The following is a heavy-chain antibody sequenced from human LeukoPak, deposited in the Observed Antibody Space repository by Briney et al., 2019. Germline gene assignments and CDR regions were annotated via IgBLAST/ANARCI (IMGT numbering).Heavy chain of an antibody. J-gene: IGHJ5*02. V-gene: IGHV4-39*01. D-gene: IGHD2-2*01. Sequence: SETLSLTCTVSSGSISSSSYYWGWIRQPPGKGLEWIGSVFYSGRTYYNPSLKSRVTIFVDPSKNQFSLNLRSVTAADTAVYYCARHERCSSINCIYNWFDPWGQGTLVIVSS. CDR2: VFYSGRT. CDR3: ARHERCSSINCIYNWFDP. CDR1: SGSISSSSYY.